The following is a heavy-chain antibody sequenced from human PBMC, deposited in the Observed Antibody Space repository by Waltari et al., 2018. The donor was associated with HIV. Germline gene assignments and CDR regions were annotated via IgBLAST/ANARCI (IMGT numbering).Heavy chain of an antibody. D-gene: IGHD6-6*01. CDR1: GGSFRGYY. CDR2: INHSGST. J-gene: IGHJ4*02. Sequence: QVQLQQWGAGLLKPSETLSLTCAVYGGSFRGYYWSWIRQPPGQGLEWIVEINHSGSTNYNPSLKSRVTISVDTSKNQFSRKLSSVTAADTAVYYCARAPMATGGIAARPRFFPLWGQGTLVTVSS. V-gene: IGHV4-34*01. CDR3: ARAPMATGGIAARPRFFPL.